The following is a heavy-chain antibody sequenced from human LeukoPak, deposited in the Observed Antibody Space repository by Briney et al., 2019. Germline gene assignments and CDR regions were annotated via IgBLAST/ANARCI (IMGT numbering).Heavy chain of an antibody. CDR3: ARDWATGYNWFDP. D-gene: IGHD5-12*01. V-gene: IGHV1-18*01. CDR2: ISADSGDT. CDR1: GSTFTRYG. Sequence: ASVKVSCEASGSTFTRYGISWVRQAPGQGLEWMGWISADSGDTRYAQNLQGRVTMTTDTSTRTAYMELRSLRSDDTAVYYCARDWATGYNWFDPWGQGTLVIVSS. J-gene: IGHJ5*02.